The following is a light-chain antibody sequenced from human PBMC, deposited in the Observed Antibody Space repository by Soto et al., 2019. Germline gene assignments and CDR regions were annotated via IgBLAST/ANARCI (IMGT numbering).Light chain of an antibody. CDR3: SSFTSRSTVL. V-gene: IGLV2-14*01. Sequence: QSVLTQPASVSGSLGQSITISCTGTSSDVGGYNYVSWYQHHPGKDPKVVIFEVTKRPSGVSSRFSGSKSGNTASQTVSGLQAEDEGDYYCSSFTSRSTVLFGGGTKVTVL. CDR2: EVT. J-gene: IGLJ2*01. CDR1: SSDVGGYNY.